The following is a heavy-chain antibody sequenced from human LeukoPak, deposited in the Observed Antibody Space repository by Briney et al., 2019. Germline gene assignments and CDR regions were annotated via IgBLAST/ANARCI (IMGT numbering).Heavy chain of an antibody. CDR3: ATHYCNTTTCVGYFQH. J-gene: IGHJ1*01. CDR2: IYYSGST. V-gene: IGHV4-59*08. CDR1: GGSISSYY. Sequence: SETLSLTCTVSGGSISSYYWSWIRQPPGKGLEWIGYIYYSGSTNYNPSLKSRVTISVDTSKNQFSLKLSSVTAADTAVYYCATHYCNTTTCVGYFQHWGQGTLVTVSS. D-gene: IGHD2/OR15-2a*01.